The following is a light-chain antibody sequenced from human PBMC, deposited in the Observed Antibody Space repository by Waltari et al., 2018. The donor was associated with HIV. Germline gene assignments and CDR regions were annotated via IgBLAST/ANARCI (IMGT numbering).Light chain of an antibody. Sequence: DIQMTQSPSTLSASVGDRVTITCRASQSISNWLAWYQQKPGKAPKLLIYKASSLESGVPSRFSGSGSGTEFTLTISSLQPDDFATYYCQQYNNYWTFAQGTKVEIK. CDR2: KAS. CDR1: QSISNW. J-gene: IGKJ1*01. V-gene: IGKV1-5*03. CDR3: QQYNNYWT.